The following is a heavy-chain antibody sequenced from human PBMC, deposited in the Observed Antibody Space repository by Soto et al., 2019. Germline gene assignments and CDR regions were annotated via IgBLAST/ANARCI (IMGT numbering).Heavy chain of an antibody. D-gene: IGHD5-18*01. CDR1: GYTFTNYG. CDR2: INAYNGNT. Sequence: QVQLVQSGAEVKKPGASVKVSCKASGYTFTNYGISWVRQAPGQGLEWMGWINAYNGNTKYAQKLQGRVTMTTDTATSTAYMELRSLRSDDTAVYYWARDQAMAQFDYWGQGTLVTVSS. CDR3: ARDQAMAQFDY. V-gene: IGHV1-18*01. J-gene: IGHJ4*02.